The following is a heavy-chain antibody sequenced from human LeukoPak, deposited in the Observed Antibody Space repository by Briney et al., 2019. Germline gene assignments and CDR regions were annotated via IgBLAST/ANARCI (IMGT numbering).Heavy chain of an antibody. CDR1: GFTFSSYA. Sequence: PGGSLRLSCAASGFTFSSYAMSWVRQAPGKGLEWVSGISGSGGTTYYADSVKGRFTISRDNSKNTLYLQMNSLRVEDTAVYYCARAAYLGLFDYWGQGTLVTVSS. CDR2: ISGSGGTT. V-gene: IGHV3-23*01. J-gene: IGHJ4*02. CDR3: ARAAYLGLFDY. D-gene: IGHD7-27*01.